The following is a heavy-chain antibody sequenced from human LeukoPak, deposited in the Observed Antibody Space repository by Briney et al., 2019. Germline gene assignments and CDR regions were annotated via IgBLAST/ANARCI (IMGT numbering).Heavy chain of an antibody. Sequence: PGGSLRLSCAASGFTFSNAWMSWVRQAPGKGLEWVGRIKSKTDGGTTDYAAPVKGRFTISRDDSKNTLYLQMNSLKTEDTAVYCCTTDQRFGESPYAFDIWGQGTMVTVSS. CDR2: IKSKTDGGTT. J-gene: IGHJ3*02. CDR3: TTDQRFGESPYAFDI. CDR1: GFTFSNAW. D-gene: IGHD3-10*01. V-gene: IGHV3-15*01.